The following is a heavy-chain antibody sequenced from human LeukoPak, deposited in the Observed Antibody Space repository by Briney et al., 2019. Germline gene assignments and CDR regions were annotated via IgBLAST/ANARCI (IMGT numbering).Heavy chain of an antibody. CDR3: ARRVTGSSWYFGYYYYMDV. CDR2: IKQDGSEK. D-gene: IGHD6-13*01. CDR1: GFTFSSYW. V-gene: IGHV3-7*01. J-gene: IGHJ6*03. Sequence: PGGSLRLSCAASGFTFSSYWMSWVRQAPGKGLEWVANIKQDGSEKYYVDSVKGRFTISRDNAKNSLYLQMSSLRAEDTAVYYCARRVTGSSWYFGYYYYMDVWGKGTTVTVSS.